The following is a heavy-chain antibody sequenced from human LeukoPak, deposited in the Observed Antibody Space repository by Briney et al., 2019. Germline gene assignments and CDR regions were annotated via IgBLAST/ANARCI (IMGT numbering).Heavy chain of an antibody. D-gene: IGHD6-13*01. CDR3: TRRAAADTFYSDY. CDR2: FSYNGVST. V-gene: IGHV3-64*02. CDR1: GFPFNTFV. Sequence: PGESLSLSCAAPGFPFNTFVMHWVRQAPEKGLEYVAAFSYNGVSTYYADSVKGRFTISRDNSKNTLYLQMGSLRAEDMAVYYCTRRAAADTFYSDYWGQGILVTVSS. J-gene: IGHJ4*02.